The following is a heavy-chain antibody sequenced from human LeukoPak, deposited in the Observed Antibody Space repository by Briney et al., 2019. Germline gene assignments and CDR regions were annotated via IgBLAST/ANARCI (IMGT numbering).Heavy chain of an antibody. CDR1: GFTFGDYA. CDR3: AKDILDI. Sequence: GRSLRLSCTASGFTFGDYAMSWVRQAPGKGPEWVGFMKSRTYGGTTEYAASVKGRFTISRDDSKSIAYLQMNSLKTEDTAVYYCAKDILDIWGQGTLVTVSS. J-gene: IGHJ3*02. CDR2: MKSRTYGGTT. V-gene: IGHV3-49*04.